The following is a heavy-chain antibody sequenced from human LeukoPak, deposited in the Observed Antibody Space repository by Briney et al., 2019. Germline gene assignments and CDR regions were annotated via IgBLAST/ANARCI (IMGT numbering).Heavy chain of an antibody. J-gene: IGHJ4*02. CDR2: INPNSGGT. CDR3: ARERTVTQRPLDY. V-gene: IGHV1-2*02. CDR1: GYTFTGYY. Sequence: ASVKVSCKASGYTFTGYYMHWVRQAPGQGLEWMGWINPNSGGTNYAQKFQGRVTMTRDTSISTAYMELSRLRSDDTAVYYCARERTVTQRPLDYWGQGTLVTVSS. D-gene: IGHD4-17*01.